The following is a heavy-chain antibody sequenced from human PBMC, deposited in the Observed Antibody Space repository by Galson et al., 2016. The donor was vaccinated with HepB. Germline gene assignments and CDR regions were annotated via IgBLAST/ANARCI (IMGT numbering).Heavy chain of an antibody. CDR1: GYTFTNYY. Sequence: SVKVSCKASGYTFTNYYMHWVRQAPGQGLEWMGLINPSGGSTSYGQKFQGSFTMTRDTSTSTVYMGLSSLRPEDTAVYYCAREVGPTNNNWFEPWGQGTLVTVSS. D-gene: IGHD1/OR15-1a*01. V-gene: IGHV1-46*01. J-gene: IGHJ5*02. CDR3: AREVGPTNNNWFEP. CDR2: INPSGGST.